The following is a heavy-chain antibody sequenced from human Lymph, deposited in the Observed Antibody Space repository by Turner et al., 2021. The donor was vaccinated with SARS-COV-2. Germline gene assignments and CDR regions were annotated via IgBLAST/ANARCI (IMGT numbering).Heavy chain of an antibody. CDR2: ISGDGGST. Sequence: EVQLVESGGGVVQPGGSLRLSCAAPGFTFDDDAMHWVRQDPGKGLEWVSRISGDGGSTYSADSVKGRFTISRDNSKNSLYLQMNSLRTEYTALYYCAKDPGYCSGGSCYSRTYFDYWGQGTLVTVSS. D-gene: IGHD2-15*01. CDR1: GFTFDDDA. V-gene: IGHV3-43*02. J-gene: IGHJ4*02. CDR3: AKDPGYCSGGSCYSRTYFDY.